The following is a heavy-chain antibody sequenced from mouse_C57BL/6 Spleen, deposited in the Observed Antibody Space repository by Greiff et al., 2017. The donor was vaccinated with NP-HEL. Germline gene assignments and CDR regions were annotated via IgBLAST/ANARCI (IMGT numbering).Heavy chain of an antibody. CDR1: GFSLTSYG. CDR3: ATRWLLRKWYFDV. V-gene: IGHV2-2*01. D-gene: IGHD2-3*01. Sequence: VKLQESGPGLVQPSQSLSITCTVSGFSLTSYGVHWVRQSPGKGLEWLGVIWSGGSTDYNAAFISRLSISKDNSKSQVFFKMNSLQADDTAIYYCATRWLLRKWYFDVWGTGTTVTVSS. CDR2: IWSGGST. J-gene: IGHJ1*03.